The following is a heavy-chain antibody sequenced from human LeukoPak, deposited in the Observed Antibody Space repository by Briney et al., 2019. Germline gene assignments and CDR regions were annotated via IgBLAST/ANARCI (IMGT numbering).Heavy chain of an antibody. Sequence: GGSLRLSCAASGFTFSSYSMNWVRQAPGKGLEWVSSISSSSSYIYYADSVKGRFTISRDNAKTSLYLQMNSLRAEDTAVYYCASLISSSWYFGYWGQGTLVTVSS. D-gene: IGHD6-13*01. J-gene: IGHJ4*02. V-gene: IGHV3-21*01. CDR2: ISSSSSYI. CDR1: GFTFSSYS. CDR3: ASLISSSWYFGY.